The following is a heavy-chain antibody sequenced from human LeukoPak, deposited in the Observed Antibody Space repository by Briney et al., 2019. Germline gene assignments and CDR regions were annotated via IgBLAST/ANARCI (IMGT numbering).Heavy chain of an antibody. CDR2: VTGPGDTT. CDR3: AKGAEIDL. CDR1: GFIFTNYA. D-gene: IGHD3-16*01. J-gene: IGHJ5*02. V-gene: IGHV3-23*01. Sequence: ARGSLRLSCATSGFIFTNYAMNWVRQAPGKGLEWVSAVTGPGDTTYYADSVKGRFFMSREDSKTTVYLQMNSLRAEDTAIYYCAKGAEIDLWGQGTLVTVSS.